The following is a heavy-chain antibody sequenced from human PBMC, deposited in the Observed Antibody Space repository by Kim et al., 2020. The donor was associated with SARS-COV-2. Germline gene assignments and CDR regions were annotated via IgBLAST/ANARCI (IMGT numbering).Heavy chain of an antibody. CDR1: GFTFSNAW. CDR3: TTFFSLRMKRIAVAGEELGRGY. D-gene: IGHD6-19*01. V-gene: IGHV3-15*01. J-gene: IGHJ4*02. CDR2: IKSKTDGGTT. Sequence: GGSLRLSCAASGFTFSNAWMSWVRQAPGKGLEWVGRIKSKTDGGTTDYAAPVKGRFTISRDDSKNTLYLQMNSLKTEDTAVYYCTTFFSLRMKRIAVAGEELGRGYWGQGTLVTVSS.